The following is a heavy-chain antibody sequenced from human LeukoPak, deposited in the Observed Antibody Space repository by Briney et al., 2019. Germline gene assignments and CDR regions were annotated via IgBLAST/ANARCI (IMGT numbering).Heavy chain of an antibody. V-gene: IGHV7-4-1*02. CDR2: INTNTGNP. CDR1: GYTFIGHY. J-gene: IGHJ5*02. Sequence: ASVKVSCKTSGYTFIGHYIHWVRQAPGQGLEWMGWINTNTGNPTYAQGFTGRFVFSLDTSVSTAYLQISSLKAEDTAVYYCARDISARDEAWWFDPWGQGTLVTVSS. CDR3: ARDISARDEAWWFDP. D-gene: IGHD5-24*01.